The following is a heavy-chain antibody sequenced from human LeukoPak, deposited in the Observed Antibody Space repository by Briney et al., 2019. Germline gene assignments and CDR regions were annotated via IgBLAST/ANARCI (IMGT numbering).Heavy chain of an antibody. V-gene: IGHV1-2*02. J-gene: IGHJ6*03. D-gene: IGHD3-10*01. CDR2: INPNSGGT. CDR1: GYTFTGYY. Sequence: ASVKVSCKASGYTFTGYYMHWVRQAPGQGLEWMGWINPNSGGTNYAQKLQGRVTMTTDTSTSTAYMELRSLRSDDTAFYYCARVIGDNYGLVSPQLHMVYYHYMDVWGQGTTVTVSS. CDR3: ARVIGDNYGLVSPQLHMVYYHYMDV.